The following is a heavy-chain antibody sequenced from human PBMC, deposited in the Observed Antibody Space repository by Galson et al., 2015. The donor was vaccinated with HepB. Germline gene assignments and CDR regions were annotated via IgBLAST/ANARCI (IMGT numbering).Heavy chain of an antibody. Sequence: SVKVSCKASGDTFSSYAISWVRQAPGQGLEWMGGIIPIFGTANYARKFQGRVTITADESTSTAYMELSSLRSEDTAVYYCARPYYDSSGYYYDAFDIWGQGTMVTVSS. CDR2: IIPIFGTA. D-gene: IGHD3-22*01. CDR1: GDTFSSYA. J-gene: IGHJ3*02. V-gene: IGHV1-69*13. CDR3: ARPYYDSSGYYYDAFDI.